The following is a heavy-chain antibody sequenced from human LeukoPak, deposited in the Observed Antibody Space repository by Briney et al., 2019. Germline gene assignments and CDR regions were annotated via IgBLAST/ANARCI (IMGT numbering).Heavy chain of an antibody. CDR2: ISGSGNRT. CDR1: GFTFSSYA. Sequence: GGSLRLSCAASGFTFSSYAMSWVRQAPGKGLEWVPSISGSGNRTYYADSVKGRFTISRDNSKNTLFLQMNSLRAEDTAVYYCAKNLYCGGGSCHPSALGMDVWGQGTTVTVSS. V-gene: IGHV3-23*01. CDR3: AKNLYCGGGSCHPSALGMDV. J-gene: IGHJ6*02. D-gene: IGHD2-15*01.